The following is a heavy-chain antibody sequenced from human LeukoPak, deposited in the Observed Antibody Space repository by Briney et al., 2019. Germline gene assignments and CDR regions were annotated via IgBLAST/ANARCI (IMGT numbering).Heavy chain of an antibody. CDR2: IYYSGST. CDR1: GGSISSYY. CDR3: ARASSSRALDY. Sequence: PSETLSLTCTVSGGSISSYYWSWIRQPPGKGLEWIGYIYYSGSTNYNPSLKSRATISVDTSKNQFSLKLSSVTAADTAVYYCARASSSRALDYWGQGTLVTVSS. D-gene: IGHD2-2*01. J-gene: IGHJ4*02. V-gene: IGHV4-59*08.